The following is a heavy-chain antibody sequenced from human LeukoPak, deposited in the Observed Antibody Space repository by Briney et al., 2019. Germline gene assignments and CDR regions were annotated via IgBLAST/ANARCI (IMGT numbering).Heavy chain of an antibody. D-gene: IGHD3-16*01. Sequence: GGSLRISCAASGFTFSDLWMYWVRQAPGKGLVWISNINEDGTTAYADSVKGRFTISRDNAKNTLYLQMNSLRAEDTAVYYCARVRGGNWGQGTLVTVSS. V-gene: IGHV3-74*01. CDR1: GFTFSDLW. J-gene: IGHJ4*02. CDR3: ARVRGGN. CDR2: INEDGTT.